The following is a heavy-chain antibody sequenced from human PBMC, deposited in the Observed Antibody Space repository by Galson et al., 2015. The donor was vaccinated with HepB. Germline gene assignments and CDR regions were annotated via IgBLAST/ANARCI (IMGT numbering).Heavy chain of an antibody. V-gene: IGHV3-23*01. CDR2: IYPDGHIT. D-gene: IGHD1-20*01. J-gene: IGHJ4*02. Sequence: LRLSCAASGLTFTNYAMSWVRQAPGKGLEWVSGIYPDGHITYYADSVKGRFTISRDDSKNTVYLQMNSVRVEDTAVYFCAKDFCRADNCNPFDYWGQGTLVTVSS. CDR1: GLTFTNYA. CDR3: AKDFCRADNCNPFDY.